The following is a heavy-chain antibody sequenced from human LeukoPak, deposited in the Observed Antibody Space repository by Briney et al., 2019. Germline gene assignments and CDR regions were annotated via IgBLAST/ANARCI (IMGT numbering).Heavy chain of an antibody. Sequence: SETLSLTCTVSGGSIGTYYWSWIRQPPGKGLESIGYIYYSGSTNYNPSLKSRVTISVDTSKNQFSLKLSSVTAADTAVYYCARHDYGSGSYMDFWGQGTLVTVSS. J-gene: IGHJ4*02. CDR3: ARHDYGSGSYMDF. CDR1: GGSIGTYY. D-gene: IGHD3-10*01. V-gene: IGHV4-59*08. CDR2: IYYSGST.